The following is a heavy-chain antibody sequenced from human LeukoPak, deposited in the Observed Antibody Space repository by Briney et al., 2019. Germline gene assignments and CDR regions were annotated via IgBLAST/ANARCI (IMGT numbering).Heavy chain of an antibody. J-gene: IGHJ4*02. Sequence: PGGSLRLSCATSGFTFTTYDLHWVRQAPGKGLEWVAVIWYNGKNKYYADSVKGRFAISRDNSKNTLFLQMNNLRADDTAVYYCARHMATVTADYFDYWGQGTLVTVSS. CDR1: GFTFTTYD. V-gene: IGHV3-33*01. D-gene: IGHD4-17*01. CDR3: ARHMATVTADYFDY. CDR2: IWYNGKNK.